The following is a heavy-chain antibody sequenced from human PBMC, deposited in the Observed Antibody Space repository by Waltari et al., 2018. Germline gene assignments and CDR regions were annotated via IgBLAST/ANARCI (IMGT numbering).Heavy chain of an antibody. J-gene: IGHJ6*03. CDR2: VRYDGKIK. CDR3: AKDPYSNYASYYSYRDV. Sequence: QVQLVESGGGVVQPGGSLRLSCAASGFAFSTYGMHWVRQAPGKWVEWVAFVRYDGKIKKYADSVKGRFTISRENSKNTLSLQVNSLGAEDTAVYYCAKDPYSNYASYYSYRDVWGKGTTVTISS. V-gene: IGHV3-30*02. CDR1: GFAFSTYG. D-gene: IGHD4-4*01.